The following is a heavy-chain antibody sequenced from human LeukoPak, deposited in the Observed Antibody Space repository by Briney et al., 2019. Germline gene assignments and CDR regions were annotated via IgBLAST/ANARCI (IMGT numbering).Heavy chain of an antibody. J-gene: IGHJ4*02. CDR2: FDPEDGET. Sequence: ASVNVSCKVSGYTLTELSMHWVRQAPGKGLEWMGGFDPEDGETIYAQKFQGRVTMTEDTSTDTAYMELSSLRSEDTAVYYCATAPPYYYDSSGYYYYFDYWGQGTLVTVSS. V-gene: IGHV1-24*01. CDR1: GYTLTELS. D-gene: IGHD3-22*01. CDR3: ATAPPYYYDSSGYYYYFDY.